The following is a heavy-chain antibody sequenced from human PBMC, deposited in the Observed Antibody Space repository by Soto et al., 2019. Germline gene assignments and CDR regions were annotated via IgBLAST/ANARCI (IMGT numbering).Heavy chain of an antibody. CDR2: INPNSCGT. J-gene: IGHJ5*02. CDR3: ARNSSPLNWLDP. D-gene: IGHD6-13*01. Sequence: AYVKGSFKASGYTFTGYYIHWVRQAPGQGLEWMGWINPNSCGTNYAQKFQGRVTMTRDTSISTAYMELSRLRSDDTAVYYCARNSSPLNWLDPCGQGTLVTVSS. CDR1: GYTFTGYY. V-gene: IGHV1-2*02.